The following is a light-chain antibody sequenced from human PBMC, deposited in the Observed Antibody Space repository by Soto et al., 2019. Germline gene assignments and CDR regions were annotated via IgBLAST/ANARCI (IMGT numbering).Light chain of an antibody. J-gene: IGKJ2*01. CDR3: QQYASLPPGFT. Sequence: DIQMTQSPSSLSASVGDRVIITCQASQGVGNRLSWYQQKPGEAPRLLIYDTFDLGTGVPSRFSGSGSGTHFSFTISSLQPEDIATYYCQQYASLPPGFTFGQGTKLEMK. CDR1: QGVGNR. CDR2: DTF. V-gene: IGKV1-33*01.